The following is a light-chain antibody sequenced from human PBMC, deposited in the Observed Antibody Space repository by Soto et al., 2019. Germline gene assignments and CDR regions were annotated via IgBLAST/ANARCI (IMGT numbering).Light chain of an antibody. J-gene: IGKJ1*01. V-gene: IGKV1-5*01. Sequence: DVQMTQSPSTLSASVGDRVTITCRASQSISSWLAWYQQKPGKAPKLLIYEASSLQSGVPSRFSGSGSGTEFTLTINNLQPDDFATYYCQQYDGYSRTFGQGTKVDI. CDR3: QQYDGYSRT. CDR2: EAS. CDR1: QSISSW.